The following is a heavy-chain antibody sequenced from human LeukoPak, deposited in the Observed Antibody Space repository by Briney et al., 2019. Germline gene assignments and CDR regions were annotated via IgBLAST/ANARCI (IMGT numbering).Heavy chain of an antibody. J-gene: IGHJ4*02. D-gene: IGHD4-23*01. CDR2: ISSTSSDM. CDR1: GFTFSSHT. V-gene: IGHV3-21*01. CDR3: ARDSRDGGPDY. Sequence: GGSLGLSCAASGFTFSSHTMTWVRQAPGKGLEWVSSISSTSSDMYYTDSVKGRFTISRDTAKNSLYLQMNNLRAEDTAVYYCARDSRDGGPDYWGQGTLVTVSS.